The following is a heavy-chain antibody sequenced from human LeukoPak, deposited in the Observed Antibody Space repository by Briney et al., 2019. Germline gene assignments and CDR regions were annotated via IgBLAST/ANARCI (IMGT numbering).Heavy chain of an antibody. Sequence: PSETLSLACTVSGGSISSSSYYWGWIRQPPGKGLEWIGSIYYSGSTYYNPSLKSRVTISVDTSKNQFSLKLSSVTAADTAVYYCARENLGEEYFDYWARDPWSPSPQ. CDR3: ARENLGEEYFDY. CDR1: GGSISSSSYY. D-gene: IGHD3-10*01. CDR2: IYYSGST. J-gene: IGHJ4*02. V-gene: IGHV4-39*07.